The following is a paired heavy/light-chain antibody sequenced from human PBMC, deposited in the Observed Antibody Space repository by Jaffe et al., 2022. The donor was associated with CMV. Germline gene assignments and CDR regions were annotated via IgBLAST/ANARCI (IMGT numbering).Light chain of an antibody. CDR1: QSVSSY. Sequence: EIVLTQSPATLSLSPGERATLSCRASQSVSSYLAWYQQKPGQAPRLLIYDASNRATGIPARFSGSGSGTDFTLTISSLEPEDFAVYYCQQRSNWPGGTFGPGTKVDIK. V-gene: IGKV3-11*01. CDR3: QQRSNWPGGT. J-gene: IGKJ3*01. CDR2: DAS.
Heavy chain of an antibody. CDR1: GYTFTSYA. CDR2: INAGNGNT. CDR3: ARDAGYYGSGTDYREYYFDY. D-gene: IGHD3-10*01. J-gene: IGHJ4*02. Sequence: QVQLVQSGAEVKKPGASVKVSCKASGYTFTSYAMHWVRQAPGQRLEWMGWINAGNGNTKYSQKFQGRVTITRDTSASTAYMELSSLRSEDTAVYYCARDAGYYGSGTDYREYYFDYWGQGTLVTVSS. V-gene: IGHV1-3*01.